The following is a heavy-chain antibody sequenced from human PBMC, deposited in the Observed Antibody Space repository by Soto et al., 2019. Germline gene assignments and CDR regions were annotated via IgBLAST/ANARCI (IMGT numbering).Heavy chain of an antibody. CDR2: ILVGSGQT. D-gene: IGHD3-22*01. J-gene: IGHJ4*02. CDR1: GATFTSST. V-gene: IGHV1-58*01. Sequence: EASVKVSCKASGATFTSSTVNWVRQARGQPPEWIGWILVGSGQTNSAQKFQGRVAITRDMSTYTAYLELNSLRSDDSAVYYCAAISSGYYRVFDYWGQGTPVTV. CDR3: AAISSGYYRVFDY.